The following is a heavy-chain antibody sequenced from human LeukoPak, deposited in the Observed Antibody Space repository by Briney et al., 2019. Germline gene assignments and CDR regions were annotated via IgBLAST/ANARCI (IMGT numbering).Heavy chain of an antibody. V-gene: IGHV4-34*01. J-gene: IGHJ4*02. CDR2: INHSGST. CDR1: GGSFSGYY. Sequence: SETLSLTCAVYGGSFSGYYWSWIRQPPGKGLEWIGEINHSGSTNYNPSLKSQVTISVDTSKNQFSLKLSSVTAADTAVYYCARGPFTMFLDYWGQGTLVTVSS. CDR3: ARGPFTMFLDY. D-gene: IGHD3-10*02.